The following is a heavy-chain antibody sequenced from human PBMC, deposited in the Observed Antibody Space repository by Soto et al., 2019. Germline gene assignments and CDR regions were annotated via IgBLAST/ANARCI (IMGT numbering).Heavy chain of an antibody. CDR2: IYYSGST. J-gene: IGHJ4*02. V-gene: IGHV4-30-4*01. Sequence: QVQLQESGPGLAKPSQTLSLTCTVSGGSISSGDYYWSWIRQPPGKGLEWIGYIYYSGSTYYNPSLKSRVTISVDTSKNQFSLKLSSVTAADTAVYYCARASIVLVPAAMGFFDYWGQGTLVTVSS. CDR3: ARASIVLVPAAMGFFDY. CDR1: GGSISSGDYY. D-gene: IGHD2-2*01.